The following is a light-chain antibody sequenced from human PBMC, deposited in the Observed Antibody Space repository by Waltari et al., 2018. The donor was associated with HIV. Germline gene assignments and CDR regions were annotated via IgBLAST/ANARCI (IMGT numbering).Light chain of an antibody. J-gene: IGLJ2*01. V-gene: IGLV2-14*01. Sequence: SDLTQPAPVSGFLGQSITISCTGGDSDFGLYNFISWYQQQPGKVPKLLLYEVDTRASGIPGRFSGSKSGNTASLTITGLQIEDEGLYYCASYTADDTVLFGGGTTVTVL. CDR3: ASYTADDTVL. CDR2: EVD. CDR1: DSDFGLYNF.